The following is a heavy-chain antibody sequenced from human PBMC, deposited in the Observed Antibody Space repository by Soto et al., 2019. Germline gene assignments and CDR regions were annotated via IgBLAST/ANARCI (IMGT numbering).Heavy chain of an antibody. CDR1: GFTFSDYY. D-gene: IGHD1-26*01. J-gene: IGHJ2*01. CDR2: ISSSSSYT. Sequence: QVQLVESGGGLVKPGGSLRLSCAASGFTFSDYYMSWIRQAPGKGLEWVSYISSSSSYTNYADSVKGRFTISRDNAKNSLYLQMNSLRAEDTAVYYCARPSSWEATWYFDRWAVAPWSLSPQ. CDR3: ARPSSWEATWYFDR. V-gene: IGHV3-11*05.